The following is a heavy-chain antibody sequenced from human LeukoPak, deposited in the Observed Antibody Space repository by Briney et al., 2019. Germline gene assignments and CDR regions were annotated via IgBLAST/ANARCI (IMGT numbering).Heavy chain of an antibody. D-gene: IGHD3-22*01. Sequence: SETPSLTCTVSGGSISSYYWSWIRQPPGKGLEWIGYIYYSGSTNYNPSLKSRVTISVDTSKNQFSLKLSSVTAADTAVYYCARQGTMIVPGPDYFDYWGQGTLVTVSS. CDR3: ARQGTMIVPGPDYFDY. CDR1: GGSISSYY. J-gene: IGHJ4*02. V-gene: IGHV4-59*08. CDR2: IYYSGST.